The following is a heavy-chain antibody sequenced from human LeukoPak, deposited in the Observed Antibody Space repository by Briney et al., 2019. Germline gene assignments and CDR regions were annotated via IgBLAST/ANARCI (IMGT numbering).Heavy chain of an antibody. V-gene: IGHV1-69*01. CDR1: GGTFSSYA. CDR2: IIPIFGTA. D-gene: IGHD5-18*01. J-gene: IGHJ6*03. Sequence: SSVKVSCKASGGTFSSYAISWVRQAPGQGLEWMGGIIPIFGTANYAQKFQGRVTITADESTSTAYMELSSLRSEDTAVYYCARGIVDTAMVSEGGWGYYYMDVWGKGTTVTVSS. CDR3: ARGIVDTAMVSEGGWGYYYMDV.